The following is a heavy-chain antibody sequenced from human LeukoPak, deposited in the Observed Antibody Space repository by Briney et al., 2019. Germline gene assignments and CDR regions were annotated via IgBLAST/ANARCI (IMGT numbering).Heavy chain of an antibody. CDR3: ARDGGLTIVRGVVDL. V-gene: IGHV4-4*02. CDR2: IFHTGHT. D-gene: IGHD3-10*01. Sequence: SETLSLTCAVSGGSVSSSNWWTWIRQTPGKGLEWIGEIFHTGHTNYNPSLKSRVTISVDKSSNHFSLNLNSVTAADTAVYYCARDGGLTIVRGVVDLWGRGTLVTVSS. J-gene: IGHJ5*02. CDR1: GGSVSSSNW.